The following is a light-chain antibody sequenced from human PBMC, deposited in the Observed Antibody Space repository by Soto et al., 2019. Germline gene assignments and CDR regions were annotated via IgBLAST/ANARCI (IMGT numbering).Light chain of an antibody. J-gene: IGLJ3*02. CDR3: SAYTNIGTWV. V-gene: IGLV2-14*01. CDR1: SSDVGDRDY. Sequence: QSALTQPASVSGSPGQSIAISCTGTSSDVGDRDYVSWYQQHPGKAPKLMIYEVNNRPSGVSDRFSGSKSGNTASLTISGLQAEDEADYYCSAYTNIGTWVFGGGTKLTVL. CDR2: EVN.